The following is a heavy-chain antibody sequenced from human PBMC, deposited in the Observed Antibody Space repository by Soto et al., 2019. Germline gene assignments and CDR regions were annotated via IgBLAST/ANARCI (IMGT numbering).Heavy chain of an antibody. D-gene: IGHD1-7*01. CDR1: GFTFSTYD. V-gene: IGHV3-13*01. CDR2: IGTAGDT. Sequence: EVQLVESGGGLVQPGGSLRLSCAASGFTFSTYDMHWVRQATGKGLEWVSAIGTAGDTYYPGSVKGRFTISRENAKNSLYLQMNSLRAGDTAVYYCARAKSPELLSGTDVWSQGTTLTVSS. CDR3: ARAKSPELLSGTDV. J-gene: IGHJ6*02.